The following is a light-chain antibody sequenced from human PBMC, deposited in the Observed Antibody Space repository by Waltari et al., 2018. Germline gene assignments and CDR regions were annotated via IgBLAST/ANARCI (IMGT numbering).Light chain of an antibody. CDR1: SNNVGNQG. J-gene: IGLJ2*01. CDR3: SAWDSSLSARV. V-gene: IGLV10-54*01. CDR2: RNN. Sequence: QAGLTQPPSVSKGLRQTATLTCTGNSNNVGNQGAAWLQPHQGHPPKLLSYRNNNRPSGISERLSASRSGNTASLTITGLQPEDEADYYCSAWDSSLSARVFGGGTKLTVL.